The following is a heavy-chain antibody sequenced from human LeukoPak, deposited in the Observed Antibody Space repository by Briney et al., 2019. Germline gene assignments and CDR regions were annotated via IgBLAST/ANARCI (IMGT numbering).Heavy chain of an antibody. CDR3: ARDFEGDYVWGRYRLVRYFDY. V-gene: IGHV4-38-2*02. CDR2: IYHSGST. CDR1: GYSISSGYY. Sequence: SETLSLTCAVSGYSISSGYYWGWIRQPPGKGLEWIGSIYHSGSTYYNPSLKSRVTISVDTSKNQFSLKLSSVTAADTAVYYCARDFEGDYVWGRYRLVRYFDYWGQGTLVTVSS. J-gene: IGHJ4*02. D-gene: IGHD3-16*02.